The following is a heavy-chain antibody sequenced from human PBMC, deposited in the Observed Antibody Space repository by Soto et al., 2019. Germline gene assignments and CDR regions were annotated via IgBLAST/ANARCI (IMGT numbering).Heavy chain of an antibody. V-gene: IGHV3-53*01. CDR3: ANDGRGSGSHYNSFGY. D-gene: IGHD3-10*01. CDR2: IYSTGTT. CDR1: GFTVGNTY. Sequence: GGSLRLSSAASGFTVGNTYTSWVRQAPGKGLEWVSLIYSTGTTKYADSVKGRFTVSRDNAKNTLYLQMNSLRAEDTAVYYCANDGRGSGSHYNSFGYWGQGTLVTVSS. J-gene: IGHJ4*02.